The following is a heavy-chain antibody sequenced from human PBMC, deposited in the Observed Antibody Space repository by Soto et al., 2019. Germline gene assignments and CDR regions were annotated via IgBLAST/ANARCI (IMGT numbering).Heavy chain of an antibody. D-gene: IGHD5-18*01. CDR3: ARKGTALNWFDP. J-gene: IGHJ5*02. V-gene: IGHV3-23*01. CDR1: GFTFSSHA. Sequence: EVQVLESGGTLVQPGGSLRLSCAASGFTFSSHAMSWVRQAPGRGLEWVSAITGSGGESYYADSVKGRFTISRDNSKSTLYLQMNSLRVEYTAIYYCARKGTALNWFDPWGQGTLVTV. CDR2: ITGSGGES.